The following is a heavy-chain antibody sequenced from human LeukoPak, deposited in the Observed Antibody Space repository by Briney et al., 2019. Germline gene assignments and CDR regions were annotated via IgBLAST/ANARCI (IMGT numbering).Heavy chain of an antibody. J-gene: IGHJ6*02. CDR1: GFTFSGYE. Sequence: PGGSLRLSCAASGFTFSGYEMNWVRQAPGKGLEWVSYISSRSNTIYYADSVKGRFTISRDNAKNSLYLQMNSLRAEDTALYYCAREAFRYGMDVWGQGTTVTVSS. CDR3: AREAFRYGMDV. CDR2: ISSRSNTI. V-gene: IGHV3-48*03.